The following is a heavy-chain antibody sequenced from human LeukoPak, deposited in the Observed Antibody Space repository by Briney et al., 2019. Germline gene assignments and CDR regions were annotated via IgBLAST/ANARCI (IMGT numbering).Heavy chain of an antibody. D-gene: IGHD6-13*01. V-gene: IGHV1-18*04. CDR3: ARDPRSGWYLGERFDP. Sequence: EASVKVSCKASGYTFTSYGISWVRQAPGQGLEWMGWISAYNGNTNYAQKLQGRVTMTTDTSTSTAYMELRSLRSDDTAVYYCARDPRSGWYLGERFDPWGQGTLVTVSS. J-gene: IGHJ5*02. CDR1: GYTFTSYG. CDR2: ISAYNGNT.